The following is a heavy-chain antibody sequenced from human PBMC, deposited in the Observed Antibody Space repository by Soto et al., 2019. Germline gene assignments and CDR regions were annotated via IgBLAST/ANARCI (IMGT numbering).Heavy chain of an antibody. V-gene: IGHV1-69*12. CDR2: IIPIFHTA. CDR3: ARDKDRVGLGGNYYYTMDV. Sequence: QVQLVQSGAEVKKPGSSVRVSCKASGGTFSTYAISWVRQAPGQGLEWLGGIIPIFHTADYAQKFRGRGTITADESTTXAXXELSMLRSGDTAVYYCARDKDRVGLGGNYYYTMDVWGQGTTVTVSS. J-gene: IGHJ6*02. D-gene: IGHD3-3*01. CDR1: GGTFSTYA.